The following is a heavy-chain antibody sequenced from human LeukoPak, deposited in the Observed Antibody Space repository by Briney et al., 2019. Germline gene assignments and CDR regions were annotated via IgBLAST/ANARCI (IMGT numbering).Heavy chain of an antibody. J-gene: IGHJ4*02. CDR3: ASLYYDSSGYYDY. D-gene: IGHD3-22*01. CDR1: GFTFSSYS. V-gene: IGHV3-21*01. Sequence: RGSLRLSCAASGFTFSSYSMNWVRQAPGKGLEWVSSISSSSSYMYYADSVKGRFTISRDNAKNSLYLQMNSLRAEDTAVYYCASLYYDSSGYYDYWGQGTLVTVSS. CDR2: ISSSSSYM.